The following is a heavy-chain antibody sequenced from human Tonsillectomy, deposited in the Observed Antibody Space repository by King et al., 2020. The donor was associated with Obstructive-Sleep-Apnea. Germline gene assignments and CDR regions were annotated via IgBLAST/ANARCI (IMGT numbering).Heavy chain of an antibody. CDR3: GRGEVTNDY. D-gene: IGHD4-17*01. V-gene: IGHV1-69*04. J-gene: IGHJ4*02. CDR1: GGTFSSYA. CDR2: IIPILGIA. Sequence: QLVQSGAEVKKPGSSVKVSCKASGGTFSSYAISWVRQAPGQGLEWMGGIIPILGIANYAQKFQGRGTITANKSTSSAYMELSSLRSEDTAVYYCGRGEVTNDYWGQGTLVTVSS.